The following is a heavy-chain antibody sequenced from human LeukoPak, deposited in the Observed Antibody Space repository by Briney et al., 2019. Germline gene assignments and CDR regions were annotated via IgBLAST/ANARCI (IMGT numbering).Heavy chain of an antibody. CDR2: IYYSGST. V-gene: IGHV4-59*01. D-gene: IGHD3-10*01. J-gene: IGHJ6*02. CDR3: ARDSRGQYGMDV. Sequence: SETLSLTCTVSGGSISSYYWSWIRQPPGKGLEWIGYIYYSGSTNYNPSLKSRVTISVDTSKNQFSLKLSSVTAADTAVYYCARDSRGQYGMDVWGQGTTATVSS. CDR1: GGSISSYY.